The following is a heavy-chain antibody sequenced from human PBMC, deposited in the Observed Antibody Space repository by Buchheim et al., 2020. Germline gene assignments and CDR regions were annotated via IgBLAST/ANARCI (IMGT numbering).Heavy chain of an antibody. J-gene: IGHJ3*01. CDR3: ARGNAPMGAFDL. Sequence: QVQLQESGPGLVKPSQTLSLTCTVSGASIGSGRYYWSWIRQLPGKGLEWIGYIYYSGSTYFNPSLKSRVTMSVDTSKNQFSLKLSSVTAADTAVYYCARGNAPMGAFDLWGRGT. V-gene: IGHV4-31*03. CDR2: IYYSGST. D-gene: IGHD3-10*01. CDR1: GASIGSGRYY.